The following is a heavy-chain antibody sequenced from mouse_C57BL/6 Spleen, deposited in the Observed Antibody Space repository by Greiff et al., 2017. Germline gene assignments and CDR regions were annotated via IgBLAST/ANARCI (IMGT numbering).Heavy chain of an antibody. V-gene: IGHV2-4*01. CDR3: AKNYYGSRAMDY. CDR2: IWSGGST. CDR1: GFSLTSYG. D-gene: IGHD1-1*01. J-gene: IGHJ4*01. Sequence: VQLQQSGPGLVQPSQSLSITCTVSGFSLTSYGVHWVRQPPGKGLEWLGVIWSGGSTDYNAAFISRLSISKDNSRSQVFFKMNSLQADDTAIYYRAKNYYGSRAMDYWGQGTSVTVSS.